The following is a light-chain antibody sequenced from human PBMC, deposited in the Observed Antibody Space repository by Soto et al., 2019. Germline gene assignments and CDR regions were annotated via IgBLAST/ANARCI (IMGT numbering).Light chain of an antibody. CDR1: QSLTNSD. Sequence: EIVLTRSPGTLSLSPGERATLSCRASQSLTNSDLAWYQQKPGQAPRLLIYGASTRATGIPDRFSGSGSGTDFTLTITRLELEDIAVYYCQQHGTTFGQWTKVDIK. J-gene: IGKJ1*01. CDR3: QQHGTT. CDR2: GAS. V-gene: IGKV3-20*01.